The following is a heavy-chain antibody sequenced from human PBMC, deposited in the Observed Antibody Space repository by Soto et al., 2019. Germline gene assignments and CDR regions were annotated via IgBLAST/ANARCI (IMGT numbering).Heavy chain of an antibody. CDR3: AKDAFGGASDY. D-gene: IGHD3-3*01. V-gene: IGHV3-23*01. CDR1: GFTFSSYA. CDR2: ISGSGTNI. J-gene: IGHJ4*02. Sequence: EVQLLESGGGLAQPGGSLTLSCAASGFTFSSYAMHWVRQAPGRGLEWVSTISGSGTNIYYADSVQGRFIISRDNSQNTLFLQMSSLRVEDAAKYFFAKDAFGGASDYWGQGTQVTVSS.